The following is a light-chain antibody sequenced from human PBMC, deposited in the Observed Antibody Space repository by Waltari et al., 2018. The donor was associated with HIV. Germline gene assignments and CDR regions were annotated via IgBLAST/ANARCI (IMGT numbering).Light chain of an antibody. CDR2: DAS. CDR3: QQFEDVPLT. V-gene: IGKV1-33*01. J-gene: IGKJ4*01. CDR1: QDISNY. Sequence: DIQLTQSPSSLSASVGDSVTITCQASQDISNYLNWYQQKPGKAPKFRIYDASTLETGVPPRFSGTGSGTEFTLTISSLQPEDIGTYYCQQFEDVPLTFGGGTKVEI.